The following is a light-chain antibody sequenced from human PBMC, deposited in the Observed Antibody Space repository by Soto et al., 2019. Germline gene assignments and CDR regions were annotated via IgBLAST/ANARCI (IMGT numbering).Light chain of an antibody. J-gene: IGLJ3*02. Sequence: SYELTQPPSVSVAPGKTAGITCGGNNIGRKSVHWYQQKPGQAPVLVIFYDHDRPSGIPDRFSASNSGNTATLTISRVEVGDEADYYCQVWDGPSDHVVFGGGTKLTVL. CDR1: NIGRKS. CDR3: QVWDGPSDHVV. CDR2: YDH. V-gene: IGLV3-21*04.